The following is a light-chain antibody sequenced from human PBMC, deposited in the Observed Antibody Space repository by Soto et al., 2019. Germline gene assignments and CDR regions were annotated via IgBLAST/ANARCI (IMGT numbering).Light chain of an antibody. CDR2: NTN. J-gene: IGLJ3*02. CDR3: SLFYPDGRLV. CDR1: TGAVTSGHY. V-gene: IGLV7-46*01. Sequence: QAVVTQEPSLTVSPGGTVTLTCGSNTGAVTSGHYPHWFQQKPGQAPRTLIYNTNNRYSWTPARFSGSLFGGKAALTLSGAQHEDGVDDHGSLFYPDGRLVFAGGTKLTVL.